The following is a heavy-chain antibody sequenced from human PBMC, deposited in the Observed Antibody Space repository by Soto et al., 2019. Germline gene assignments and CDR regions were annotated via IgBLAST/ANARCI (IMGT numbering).Heavy chain of an antibody. CDR2: IYYSGST. D-gene: IGHD1-7*01. CDR1: GGSISSYC. Sequence: SETLSLTCTVSGGSISSYCWSWIRQPPGKGLEWIGYIYYSGSTNYNPSLKSRVTISVDTSKNQFSLKLSSVTAADTAGYYCARDGSSITGTRWRLDAWGQGTLV. CDR3: ARDGSSITGTRWRLDA. J-gene: IGHJ5*02. V-gene: IGHV4-59*01.